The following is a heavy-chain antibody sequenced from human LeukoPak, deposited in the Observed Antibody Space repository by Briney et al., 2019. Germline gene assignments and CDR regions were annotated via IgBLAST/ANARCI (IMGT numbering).Heavy chain of an antibody. CDR2: IKSKIGGATA. CDR1: GITFSTAW. CDR3: ATDRASFDP. D-gene: IGHD3-10*01. J-gene: IGHJ5*02. Sequence: GGSLRLSCAASGITFSTAWMSWFRQAPGKGLEWVGRIKSKIGGATADYAAPVKDRFTISRDNSKNTLYLQMNSLKTEDTAVYYCATDRASFDPWGQGTPVTVSS. V-gene: IGHV3-15*01.